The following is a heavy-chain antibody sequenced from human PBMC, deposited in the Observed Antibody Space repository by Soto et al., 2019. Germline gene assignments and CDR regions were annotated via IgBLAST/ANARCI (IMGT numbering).Heavy chain of an antibody. CDR1: GFTFSSYA. Sequence: GGSLRLSCAASGFTFSSYAMSWVRQAPGKGLEWVSAISGSGGSTYYADSVKGRFTISRDNSKNTLYLQMNSLRAEDTAVYYCASWYSSAAGPEYFQHWGQGTLVTVSS. CDR2: ISGSGGST. D-gene: IGHD6-25*01. J-gene: IGHJ1*01. CDR3: ASWYSSAAGPEYFQH. V-gene: IGHV3-23*01.